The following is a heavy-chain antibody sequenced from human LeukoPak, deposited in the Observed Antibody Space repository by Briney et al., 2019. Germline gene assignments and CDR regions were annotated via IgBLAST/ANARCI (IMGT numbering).Heavy chain of an antibody. V-gene: IGHV3-48*03. CDR3: ARVQAAAESLLGLDY. J-gene: IGHJ4*02. D-gene: IGHD6-13*01. CDR2: ISSSGSTI. Sequence: PGGSLRLSCAASGFTFSSYETNWVRQAPGKGLEWVSYISSSGSTIYYADSVKGRFTISRDNAKNSLYLQMNSLRAEDTAVYYCARVQAAAESLLGLDYWGQGTLVTVSS. CDR1: GFTFSSYE.